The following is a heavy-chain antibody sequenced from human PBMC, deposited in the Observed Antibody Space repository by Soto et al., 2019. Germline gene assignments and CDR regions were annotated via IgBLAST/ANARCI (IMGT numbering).Heavy chain of an antibody. D-gene: IGHD3-10*01. V-gene: IGHV4-39*01. Sequence: QLQLQESGPGLVKPSETLSLTCTVSGGSISSSSYYWGWIRQPPGKGLEWIGSIYYSGSTYYNPSLNSRGPLSVDTSKKQFSLKLSSVTAADTAVYYCARQPVLLWFGEYNYWGQGTLVTVSS. CDR1: GGSISSSSYY. CDR2: IYYSGST. J-gene: IGHJ4*02. CDR3: ARQPVLLWFGEYNY.